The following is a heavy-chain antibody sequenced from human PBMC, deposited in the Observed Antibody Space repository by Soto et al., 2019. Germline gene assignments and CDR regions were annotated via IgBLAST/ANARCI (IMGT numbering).Heavy chain of an antibody. J-gene: IGHJ4*02. V-gene: IGHV4-34*01. CDR2: INHSGST. CDR1: GGSFRGYY. D-gene: IGHD6-19*01. CDR3: ARGGMDSSGPFDY. Sequence: PSETLSLTCAVYGGSFRGYYWSWIRQPPGEGLEWIGEINHSGSTNHNPSLKSRVTLSVDTSKNQVYVKLTSVTAADTAVYYCARGGMDSSGPFDYWGQGILVTVSS.